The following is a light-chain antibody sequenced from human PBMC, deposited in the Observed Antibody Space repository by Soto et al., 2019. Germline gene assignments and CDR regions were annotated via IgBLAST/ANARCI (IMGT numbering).Light chain of an antibody. CDR2: GTS. Sequence: ETVMTQSPGTLSVSPGERATLSCRASKSVSSDLAWYQQKPGQAPRLLIFGTSTRATGVPVRFSGSGSGTEFTLTISSLQSEDFGVYYCQHYNNWPLTFGGGTKVEIK. CDR3: QHYNNWPLT. J-gene: IGKJ4*01. CDR1: KSVSSD. V-gene: IGKV3-15*01.